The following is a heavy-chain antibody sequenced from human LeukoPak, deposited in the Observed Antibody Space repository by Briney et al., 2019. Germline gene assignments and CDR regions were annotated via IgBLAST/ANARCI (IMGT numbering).Heavy chain of an antibody. V-gene: IGHV3-9*01. D-gene: IGHD1-26*01. CDR3: AKDIGIRDYYYGMDV. J-gene: IGHJ6*02. Sequence: GGSLRLSCAASGFTFDDHAMHWVRQAPGKGLEWVSGISWNSGSIGYADSVKGRFTISRDNSKNSLYLQMNSLRTEDTALYYCAKDIGIRDYYYGMDVWGQGTTVTVSS. CDR2: ISWNSGSI. CDR1: GFTFDDHA.